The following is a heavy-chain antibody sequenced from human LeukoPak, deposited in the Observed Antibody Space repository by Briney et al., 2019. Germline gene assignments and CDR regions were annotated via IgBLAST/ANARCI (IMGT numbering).Heavy chain of an antibody. J-gene: IGHJ4*02. CDR1: GLTFSSHW. CDR3: AKDSDYYDSSGYYLPDY. V-gene: IGHV3-9*01. Sequence: GGSLRLSCAAFGLTFSSHWMHWVRQAPGKGLEWVSGISWNSGSIGYADSVKGRFTISRDNAKNSLYLQMNSLRAEDTALYYCAKDSDYYDSSGYYLPDYWGQGTLVTVSS. CDR2: ISWNSGSI. D-gene: IGHD3-22*01.